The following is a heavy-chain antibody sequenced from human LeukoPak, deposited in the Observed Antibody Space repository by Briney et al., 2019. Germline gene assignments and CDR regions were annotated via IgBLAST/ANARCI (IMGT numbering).Heavy chain of an antibody. CDR2: ISVYNGNT. J-gene: IGHJ4*02. Sequence: ASVNVSCKPSVYTFANFGITWVGQAPGQGLEGMGWISVYNGNTNSAQNLQGRVTLTTDTSTSTAYMELRSLRPADTGLYYCGRRCSSSSCYMVQWGQGTLVTVSS. CDR1: VYTFANFG. V-gene: IGHV1-18*01. CDR3: GRRCSSSSCYMVQ. D-gene: IGHD2-2*02.